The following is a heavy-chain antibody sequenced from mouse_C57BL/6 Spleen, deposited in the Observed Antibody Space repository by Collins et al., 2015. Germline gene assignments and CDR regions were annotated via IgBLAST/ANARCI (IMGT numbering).Heavy chain of an antibody. D-gene: IGHD2-3*01. J-gene: IGHJ3*01. CDR3: ARSDDGYPFAY. V-gene: IGHV1-19*01. CDR1: GYTFTDYY. Sequence: EVQLQQSGPVLVKPGASVKMSCKASGYTFTDYYMNWVKQSHGKSLEWIGVINPYNGGTSYNQKFKGKATLTVDKSSSTAYMELNSLTSEDSAVYYCARSDDGYPFAYWGQGTLVTVSA. CDR2: INPYNGGT.